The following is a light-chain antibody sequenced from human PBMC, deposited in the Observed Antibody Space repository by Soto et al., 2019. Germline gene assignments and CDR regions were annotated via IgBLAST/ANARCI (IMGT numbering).Light chain of an antibody. Sequence: QSVLTQPASVSGSPGQSITISCTGTSSDIGAYNYVSWYQQHPGKAPRLIIYDVNYRPSGISNRFSGSKSDNTASLTISGLQADDEADYHCSSYTTSTLVAFGGGTKLTVL. J-gene: IGLJ2*01. CDR2: DVN. V-gene: IGLV2-14*03. CDR1: SSDIGAYNY. CDR3: SSYTTSTLVA.